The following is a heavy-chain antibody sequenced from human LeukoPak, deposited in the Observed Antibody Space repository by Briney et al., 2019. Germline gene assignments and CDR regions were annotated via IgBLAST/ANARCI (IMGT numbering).Heavy chain of an antibody. CDR3: ARLLGYCSGGSCSYYFDY. Sequence: ASVKVSCKASGYTFTSYYMHWVRQAPGQGLEWMGIINPSGGSTSYAQKFQGRGTMTRDTSTSTVYMELSSLRSEDTAVYYCARLLGYCSGGSCSYYFDYWGQGTLVTVPS. CDR2: INPSGGST. J-gene: IGHJ4*02. V-gene: IGHV1-46*01. CDR1: GYTFTSYY. D-gene: IGHD2-15*01.